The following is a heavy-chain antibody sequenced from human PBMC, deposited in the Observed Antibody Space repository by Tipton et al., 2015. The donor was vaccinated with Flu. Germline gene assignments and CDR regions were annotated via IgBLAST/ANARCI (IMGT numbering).Heavy chain of an antibody. CDR3: GRSRGGSASTTFIDY. J-gene: IGHJ4*02. Sequence: SLRLSCVVSGFDVSRYGMHWVRQAPGKGLEWVAGKRYGGTDNYGDSVKGRFIISRDNSKNTLYLEMNSLKGEDTAVYFCGRSRGGSASTTFIDYWGQGTLVAVSS. V-gene: IGHV3-33*01. D-gene: IGHD6-6*01. CDR1: GFDVSRYG. CDR2: KRYGGTD.